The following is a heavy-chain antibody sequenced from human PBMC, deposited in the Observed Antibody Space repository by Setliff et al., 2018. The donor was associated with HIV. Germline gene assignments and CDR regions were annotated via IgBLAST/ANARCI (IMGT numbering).Heavy chain of an antibody. Sequence: GESLKISCKGSGTSFTTYWIGWVRQMPGKGLEWMGIIYPDDSDTRYNTSSQGQVTISADKSINTAYLQWSSLRASDTAMYYCARHLRETYYYGSGSPGVAFDIWGQGTMVTVSS. CDR1: GTSFTTYW. CDR2: IYPDDSDT. J-gene: IGHJ3*02. CDR3: ARHLRETYYYGSGSPGVAFDI. V-gene: IGHV5-51*01. D-gene: IGHD3-10*01.